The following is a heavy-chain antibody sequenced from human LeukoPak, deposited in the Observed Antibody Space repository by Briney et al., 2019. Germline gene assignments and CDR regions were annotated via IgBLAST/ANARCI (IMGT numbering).Heavy chain of an antibody. V-gene: IGHV4-39*01. J-gene: IGHJ6*04. Sequence: SETLSLTCTVSGGSSSSSYYWGWIRQPPGKGLEWIGSIYYSGGTYYNPSLKSRVTISVDTSKNQFSLKLSSVTAADTAVYYCARPDKGDVWGKGTTVTISS. CDR2: IYYSGGT. CDR1: GGSSSSSYY. CDR3: ARPDKGDV. D-gene: IGHD3-9*01.